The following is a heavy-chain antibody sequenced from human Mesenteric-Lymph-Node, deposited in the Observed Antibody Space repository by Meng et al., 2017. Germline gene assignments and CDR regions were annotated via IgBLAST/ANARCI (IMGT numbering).Heavy chain of an antibody. V-gene: IGHV1-69*06. Sequence: QLQWVQSGAEVKKPGASVKVSCKASGYTFTSYGISWVRQAPGQGLEWMGGIIPIFGTANYAQKFQGRVTITADKSTSTAYMELRSLRSDDTAVYYCAREAGYSNSDFDCWGQGTLVTVSS. CDR2: IIPIFGTA. CDR3: AREAGYSNSDFDC. CDR1: GYTFTSYG. J-gene: IGHJ4*02. D-gene: IGHD4-11*01.